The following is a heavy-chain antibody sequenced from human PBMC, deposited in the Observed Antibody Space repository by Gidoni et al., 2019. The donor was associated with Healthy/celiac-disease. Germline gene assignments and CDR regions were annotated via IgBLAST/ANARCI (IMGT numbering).Heavy chain of an antibody. Sequence: QVQLQESGPGLVKPSQTLSLTCTVSGGSISSGDYYWSWIRQPPGKGLEWIGYIYYSGSTYYNPSLKSRVTISVDTSKNQFSLKLSSVTAADTAVYYCARVDGDYRYYYYYYGMDVWGQGTTVTVSS. D-gene: IGHD4-17*01. V-gene: IGHV4-30-4*01. CDR1: GGSISSGDYY. J-gene: IGHJ6*02. CDR2: IYYSGST. CDR3: ARVDGDYRYYYYYYGMDV.